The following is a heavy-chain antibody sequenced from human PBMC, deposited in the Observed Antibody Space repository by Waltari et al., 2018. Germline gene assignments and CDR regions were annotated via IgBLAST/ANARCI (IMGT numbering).Heavy chain of an antibody. Sequence: QLQLQESGPGLVKPSETLSLTCTVSGGSISSSSYYWGWIRQPPGKGLEWIGSIYYSGSTYYNPSLKSRVTMSVDTSKNQFSLKLSSVTAADTAVYYCARFYGASGYYYYMDVWGKGTTVTVSS. D-gene: IGHD4-17*01. CDR1: GGSISSSSYY. CDR3: ARFYGASGYYYYMDV. V-gene: IGHV4-39*07. J-gene: IGHJ6*03. CDR2: IYYSGST.